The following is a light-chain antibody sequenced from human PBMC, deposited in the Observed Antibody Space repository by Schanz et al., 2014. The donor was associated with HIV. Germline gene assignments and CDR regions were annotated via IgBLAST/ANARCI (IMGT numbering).Light chain of an antibody. CDR2: DVS. V-gene: IGLV2-14*03. Sequence: QSALTQPASVSGSPGQSISISCTGTSGDVGSYNYVSWYQQHPGKAPKLMIYDVSNRPSGVSSRFSGSKSGNTASLTISGLQAEDEADYYCCSYAGSYPYVFGTGTKLTVL. CDR1: SGDVGSYNY. J-gene: IGLJ1*01. CDR3: CSYAGSYPYV.